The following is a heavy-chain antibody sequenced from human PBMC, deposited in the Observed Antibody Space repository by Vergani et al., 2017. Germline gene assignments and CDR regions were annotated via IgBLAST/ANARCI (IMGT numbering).Heavy chain of an antibody. V-gene: IGHV5-51*01. CDR1: GYSFTNYW. D-gene: IGHD3-22*01. CDR3: ARLYGRDSSGSKYFDY. CDR2: IHPADSDT. J-gene: IGHJ4*02. Sequence: EVQLVQSGAEVKKPGESLKISCQISGYSFTNYWIGWVRQMPGKGLDWMGIIHPADSDTRYSPSFQGQVTISVDKSISTAYLQRGSLRASDSAMYYCARLYGRDSSGSKYFDYWGQGTLVTVSS.